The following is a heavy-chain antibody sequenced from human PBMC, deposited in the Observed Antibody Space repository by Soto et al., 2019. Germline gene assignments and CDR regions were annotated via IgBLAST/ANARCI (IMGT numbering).Heavy chain of an antibody. J-gene: IGHJ6*02. CDR3: AKDISCSSTSCYYYYYYYGMDV. D-gene: IGHD2-2*01. CDR2: ISWDGGST. V-gene: IGHV3-43D*04. CDR1: GFTFDDYA. Sequence: GGSLRLSCAASGFTFDDYAMHWVRQAPGKGLEWVSLISWDGGSTYYADSVKGRFTISRDNSKNSLYLQMNSLRAEDTALYYCAKDISCSSTSCYYYYYYYGMDVWGQGTTVTVS.